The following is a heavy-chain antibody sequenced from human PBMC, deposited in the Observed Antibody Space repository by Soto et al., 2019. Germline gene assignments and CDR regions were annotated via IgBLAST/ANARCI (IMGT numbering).Heavy chain of an antibody. J-gene: IGHJ3*02. CDR1: GGTFSSYA. V-gene: IGHV1-69*13. Sequence: ASVKVSCKASGGTFSSYAISWVRQAPGQGLEWMGGIIPIFGTANYAQKFQGRVTITADESTSTAYMELSSLRSEDTAVYYCARYYCGNRPVAFDIWGQGTMVTVSS. D-gene: IGHD4-17*01. CDR3: ARYYCGNRPVAFDI. CDR2: IIPIFGTA.